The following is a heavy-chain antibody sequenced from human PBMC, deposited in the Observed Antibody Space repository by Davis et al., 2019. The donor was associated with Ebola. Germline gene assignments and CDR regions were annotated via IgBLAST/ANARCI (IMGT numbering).Heavy chain of an antibody. CDR1: GFTFSSYW. J-gene: IGHJ6*02. CDR2: IKQDGSEK. V-gene: IGHV3-7*01. D-gene: IGHD6-6*01. CDR3: ARVRSRSSSLRLDYYGMDV. Sequence: GESLKISCAASGFTFSSYWMIWVRQAPGKGLEWVANIKQDGSEKYYVDSVKGRFTISRDNSKNTLYLQMNSLRAEDTAVYYCARVRSRSSSLRLDYYGMDVWGQGTTVTVSS.